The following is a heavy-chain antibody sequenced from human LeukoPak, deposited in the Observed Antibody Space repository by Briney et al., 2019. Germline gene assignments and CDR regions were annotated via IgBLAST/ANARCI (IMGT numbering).Heavy chain of an antibody. J-gene: IGHJ6*03. Sequence: SETLCLTCTVSGGSMSSYYWSWIRQPPGKGLEWIGYIYTSGSTNYNPSLKSRVTISVDTSKNQFSLKLSSVTAADTAVYYCARRVSYYYYYYMDVWGKGTTVTVSS. CDR3: ARRVSYYYYYYMDV. V-gene: IGHV4-4*09. CDR2: IYTSGST. D-gene: IGHD2-8*01. CDR1: GGSMSSYY.